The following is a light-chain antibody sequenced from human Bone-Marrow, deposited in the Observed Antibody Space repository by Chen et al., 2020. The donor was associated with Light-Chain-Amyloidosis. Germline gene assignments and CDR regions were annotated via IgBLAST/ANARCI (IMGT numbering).Light chain of an antibody. Sequence: SVLTQPPAASASPGQRVTVSCSGSSSNIGTNSLYWYQQLPGAAPTVLIYRNSQRPSGVPDRFSGSKSGTSGSLAINGLRSEDEGDYYCAAWDESLNGWVFGGGTKLTVL. CDR2: RNS. CDR3: AAWDESLNGWV. V-gene: IGLV1-47*02. CDR1: SSNIGTNS. J-gene: IGLJ3*02.